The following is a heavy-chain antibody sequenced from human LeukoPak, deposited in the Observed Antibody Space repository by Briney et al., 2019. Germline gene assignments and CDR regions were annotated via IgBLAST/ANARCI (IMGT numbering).Heavy chain of an antibody. CDR1: GGSISSYY. CDR2: IYYSGST. Sequence: SETLSLTRTVSGGSISSYYWSWIRQPPGKGLEWIGYIYYSGSTNYNPSLKSRVTISVDTSKNQFSLKLSSVTAADTAVYYCARGRTITMVRGIPPGDWFDPWGQGTLVTVSS. V-gene: IGHV4-59*01. CDR3: ARGRTITMVRGIPPGDWFDP. D-gene: IGHD3-10*01. J-gene: IGHJ5*02.